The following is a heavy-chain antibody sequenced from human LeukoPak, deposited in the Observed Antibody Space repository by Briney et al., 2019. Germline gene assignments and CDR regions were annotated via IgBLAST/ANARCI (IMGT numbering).Heavy chain of an antibody. CDR3: ASIGGYDSNRDAFDI. CDR1: GYTFTGYY. V-gene: IGHV1-2*02. Sequence: ASVKVSCKASGYTFTGYYMHWVRQAPGQGLEWMGWINPNSGGTNYAQKFQGRVTMTRDTSISTAYMELSRLRSDDTAVYYCASIGGYDSNRDAFDIWGQGAMVTVSS. J-gene: IGHJ3*02. CDR2: INPNSGGT. D-gene: IGHD5-12*01.